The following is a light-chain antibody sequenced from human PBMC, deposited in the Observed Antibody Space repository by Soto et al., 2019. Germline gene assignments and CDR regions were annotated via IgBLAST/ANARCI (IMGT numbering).Light chain of an antibody. J-gene: IGLJ1*01. CDR1: DVGGYNY. CDR2: DVN. CDR3: CSYAGSYTYV. Sequence: QSVLPQPRSVSGSPGQSVTISCSDVGGYNYVSWYQQHPGKAPKLIIYDVNKRPSGVPDRCSGSQSGNTASLTISGLQDEDEADYHCCSYAGSYTYVFGTGTKLTVL. V-gene: IGLV2-11*01.